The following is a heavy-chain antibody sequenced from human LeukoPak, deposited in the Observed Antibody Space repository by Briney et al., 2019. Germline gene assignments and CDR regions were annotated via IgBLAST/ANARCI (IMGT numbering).Heavy chain of an antibody. CDR3: ARGRGSYAQDAFDI. D-gene: IGHD1-26*01. CDR2: IYHSGGT. J-gene: IGHJ3*02. Sequence: PSETLSLTCAVSGGTISSGGYSWGWIRQPPGKGLEWIGYIYHSGGTYYNPSLKSRVTISIDGSKNQFSVNLSSVTAADTAVYYCARGRGSYAQDAFDIWGQGTMVTVSS. CDR1: GGTISSGGYS. V-gene: IGHV4-30-2*01.